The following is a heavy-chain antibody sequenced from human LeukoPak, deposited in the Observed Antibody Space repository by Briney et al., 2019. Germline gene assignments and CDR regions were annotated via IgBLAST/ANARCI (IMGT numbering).Heavy chain of an antibody. CDR1: GFTFSSYW. V-gene: IGHV3-74*01. J-gene: IGHJ6*02. CDR3: ARDPQWELPAMDV. CDR2: INSDGSST. D-gene: IGHD1-26*01. Sequence: GGSLRLSCAASGFTFSSYWMHWVRQAPGKGLVWVSRINSDGSSTSYADSVKGRFTISRDNAKNTLYLQMNSPRAEDTAVYYCARDPQWELPAMDVWGQGTTVTVSS.